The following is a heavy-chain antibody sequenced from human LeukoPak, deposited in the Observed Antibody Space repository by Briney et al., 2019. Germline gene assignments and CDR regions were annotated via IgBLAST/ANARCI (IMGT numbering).Heavy chain of an antibody. CDR3: ARVRSLGWYDMGV. Sequence: SETLSLTCTVSGGSISSYYWSWIRQPPGKGLEWIGYIYYSGSTNYNPFLKSRVTISVDTSKNQFSLKLSSVTAADTAVYYCARVRSLGWYDMGVWGQGTTVTVSS. J-gene: IGHJ6*02. CDR1: GGSISSYY. V-gene: IGHV4-59*01. CDR2: IYYSGST. D-gene: IGHD3-16*01.